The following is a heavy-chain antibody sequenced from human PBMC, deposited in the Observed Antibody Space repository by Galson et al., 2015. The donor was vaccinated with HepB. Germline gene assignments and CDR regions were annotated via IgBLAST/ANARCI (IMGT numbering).Heavy chain of an antibody. D-gene: IGHD3-3*01. V-gene: IGHV3-48*02. CDR2: IDSSSSII. CDR3: ARDPLPFWSGNNWFDP. CDR1: GSTFSDYG. J-gene: IGHJ5*02. Sequence: SLRLSCAGSGSTFSDYGMSWVRQAPGKGLEWVSYIDSSSSIIYYADSVKGRFTISRDNANNSLYLQMNSLRDEDTAVYFCARDPLPFWSGNNWFDPWGQGTLVTVSS.